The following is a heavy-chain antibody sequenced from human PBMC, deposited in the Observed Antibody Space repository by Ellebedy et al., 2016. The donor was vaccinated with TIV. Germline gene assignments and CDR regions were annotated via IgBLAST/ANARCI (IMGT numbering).Heavy chain of an antibody. CDR3: ARAGQPKCSVGSCYRIDY. CDR2: IYDSGST. CDR1: GGSVRSGSYY. J-gene: IGHJ4*02. Sequence: MPSETLSLTCTVSGGSVRSGSYYWSWIRQPPGKELEWIGYIYDSGSTNHNPSLKSRVTIPVDTSKNQFSLKFSSVTAADTAVYYCARAGQPKCSVGSCYRIDYWGKGTLVTVSS. D-gene: IGHD2-15*01. V-gene: IGHV4-61*01.